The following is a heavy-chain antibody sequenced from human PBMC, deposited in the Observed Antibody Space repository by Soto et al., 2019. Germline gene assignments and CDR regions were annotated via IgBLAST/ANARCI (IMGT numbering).Heavy chain of an antibody. Sequence: QVQLQESGPGLVKPSETLSLTCTVSGGSISTYYWNWIRQPPGKGLGWIGYIYYGGSANYNPSLKRRVTLSVDTSKKQFSLKLSSVTAADTAVYYCARGGHCTNGVCSALDYWGQGTLVTVSS. V-gene: IGHV4-59*08. D-gene: IGHD2-8*01. CDR2: IYYGGSA. J-gene: IGHJ4*02. CDR3: ARGGHCTNGVCSALDY. CDR1: GGSISTYY.